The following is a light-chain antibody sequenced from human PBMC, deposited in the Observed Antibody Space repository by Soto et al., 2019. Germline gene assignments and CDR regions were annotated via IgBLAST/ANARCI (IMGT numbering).Light chain of an antibody. Sequence: EIGLTQFPGTLSLSAGERGTLSCRASESINSAHLAWYQQKPGQPPRLLIFGASDRATGIPDRFSGSGSGTDFTLTISRLEPEDFAVYYCQHYDGSPLSFGGGTRLELK. CDR3: QHYDGSPLS. V-gene: IGKV3-20*01. J-gene: IGKJ4*01. CDR2: GAS. CDR1: ESINSAH.